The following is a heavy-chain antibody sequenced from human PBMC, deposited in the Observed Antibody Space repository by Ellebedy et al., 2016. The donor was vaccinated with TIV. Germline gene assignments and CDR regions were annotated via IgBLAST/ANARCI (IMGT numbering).Heavy chain of an antibody. J-gene: IGHJ4*02. CDR1: GLTFSSYA. V-gene: IGHV3-21*01. D-gene: IGHD6-19*01. CDR2: ISSSSSYI. CDR3: ARGIWAVAGGDDY. Sequence: PGGSLRLSCAASGLTFSSYAMSWVRQAPGKGLEWVSSISSSSSYIYYADSVKGRFTISRDNAKNSLYLQMNSLRAEDTAVYYCARGIWAVAGGDDYWGQGTLVTVSS.